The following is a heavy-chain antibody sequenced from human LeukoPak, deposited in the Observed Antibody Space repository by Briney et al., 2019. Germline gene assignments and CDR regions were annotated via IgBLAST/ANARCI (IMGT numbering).Heavy chain of an antibody. CDR1: GFTFSNRR. J-gene: IGHJ6*03. V-gene: IGHV3-48*01. CDR3: ARFAAGGSYYYYMDV. Sequence: GGSLRLSCAASGFTFSNRRMNWVRQPPGKGLEWVSNIGTSSTTIYYADSVKGRFTISRDNAKNSLYLQMNSLRADDTAVYYCARFAAGGSYYYYMDVWGKGTTVTVSS. CDR2: IGTSSTTI. D-gene: IGHD6-25*01.